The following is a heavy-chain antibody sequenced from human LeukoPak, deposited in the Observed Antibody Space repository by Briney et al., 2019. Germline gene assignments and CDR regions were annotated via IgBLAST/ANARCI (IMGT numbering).Heavy chain of an antibody. V-gene: IGHV4-4*02. CDR3: ARAHCSSGSCLSDLYYMDA. CDR1: GGSISSSNW. D-gene: IGHD2-15*01. J-gene: IGHJ6*04. Sequence: SGTLSLTCAVSGGSISSSNWWSWVRQPPGKGLEWIGEIYHSGSTNYNPSLKSRVTISVDKSKNQFSLKLSSVTAADTAVYYCARAHCSSGSCLSDLYYMDAWGKGTTVTVSS. CDR2: IYHSGST.